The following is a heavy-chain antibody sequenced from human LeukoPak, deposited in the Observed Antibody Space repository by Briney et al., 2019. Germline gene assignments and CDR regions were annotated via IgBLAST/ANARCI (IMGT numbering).Heavy chain of an antibody. V-gene: IGHV4-39*07. CDR2: IYYSGST. Sequence: SETLSLTCTVSGGSISSSSYYWGWIRQPPGKGLEWIGSIYYSGSTYYNPSLKSRVTISVDTSKNQFSLKLSSVTAADTAVYYCARVKGYYDSGGYLFDYWGQGTLVTVSS. CDR3: ARVKGYYDSGGYLFDY. CDR1: GGSISSSSYY. D-gene: IGHD3-22*01. J-gene: IGHJ4*02.